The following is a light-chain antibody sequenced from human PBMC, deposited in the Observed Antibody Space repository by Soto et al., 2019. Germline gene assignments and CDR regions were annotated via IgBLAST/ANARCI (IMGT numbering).Light chain of an antibody. CDR2: GAS. CDR3: QQYGAAPRT. Sequence: EIVLTQSPGTLSLSPGETATLSCRASQSVRSDYLAWLQQKPGQAPRVLIYGASSRAAGIPDRFSGSGSGTAFTLTISRLEAEDSAVYYCQQYGAAPRTFGQGTKVEIK. J-gene: IGKJ1*01. V-gene: IGKV3-20*01. CDR1: QSVRSDY.